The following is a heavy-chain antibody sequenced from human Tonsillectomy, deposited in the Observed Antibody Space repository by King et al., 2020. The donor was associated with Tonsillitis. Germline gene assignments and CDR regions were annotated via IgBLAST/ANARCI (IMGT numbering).Heavy chain of an antibody. D-gene: IGHD3-10*02. CDR1: GFTFSSYG. J-gene: IGHJ4*02. CDR2: IWYDGSNK. CDR3: ARDYESVFGGLGHLFDY. Sequence: QLVQSGGGVVQPGRSLRLSCAASGFTFSSYGMHWVRQAPGKGLEWVAVIWYDGSNKYYADSVKGRFTISRDNSKNTQYLQMNSLRAEDTAVYYCARDYESVFGGLGHLFDYWGEGTLVTVSS. V-gene: IGHV3-33*08.